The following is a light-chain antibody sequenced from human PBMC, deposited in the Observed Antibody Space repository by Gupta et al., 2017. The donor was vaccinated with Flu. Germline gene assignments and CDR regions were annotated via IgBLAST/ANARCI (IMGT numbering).Light chain of an antibody. CDR2: DAS. J-gene: IGKJ2*01. V-gene: IGKV1-33*01. CDR1: QDISNY. Sequence: DIQMTQSPSSLSASVGDRVTITCQASQDISNYLNWYQQKPGKAPKLLIYDASNLETGVPSRFSGSGSGTEFTFTISSLQPEDIATYYCQQYDNLPYTFGQGDQAGDQT. CDR3: QQYDNLPYT.